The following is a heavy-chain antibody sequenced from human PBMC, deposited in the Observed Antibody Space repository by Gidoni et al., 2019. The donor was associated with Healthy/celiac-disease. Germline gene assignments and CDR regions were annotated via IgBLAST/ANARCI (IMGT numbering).Heavy chain of an antibody. CDR1: GGSISSSSYY. J-gene: IGHJ4*02. D-gene: IGHD2-21*02. V-gene: IGHV4-39*01. CDR2: IYYSGST. Sequence: QLQLQASGPGLVKPSETLSLTCTVSGGSISSSSYYWGWLRQPPGKGLEWIGSIYYSGSTYYNPSLKSRVTISVDTSKNQFSLKLSSVTAADTAVYYCATVVVTAIAGYFDYWGQGTLVTVSS. CDR3: ATVVVTAIAGYFDY.